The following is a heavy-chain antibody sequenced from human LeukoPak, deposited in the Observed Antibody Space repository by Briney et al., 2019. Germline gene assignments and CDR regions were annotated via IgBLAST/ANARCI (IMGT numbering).Heavy chain of an antibody. D-gene: IGHD6-19*01. V-gene: IGHV3-30*04. Sequence: GGSLRLSCAASGFSFSSHALHWVRQAPGKGLEWVAVISYDGSTKYYADSVKGRFTISRDNAKKSLYLQMNSLRAEDTAVYYCARDRATVAGMEGWFDPWGQGTLVTVSS. J-gene: IGHJ5*02. CDR2: ISYDGSTK. CDR1: GFSFSSHA. CDR3: ARDRATVAGMEGWFDP.